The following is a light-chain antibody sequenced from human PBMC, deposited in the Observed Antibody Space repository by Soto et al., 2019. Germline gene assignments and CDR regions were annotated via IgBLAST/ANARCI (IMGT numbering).Light chain of an antibody. CDR1: SSDVGSYNL. V-gene: IGLV2-23*01. CDR2: EGS. Sequence: QSVLTQPASVSGSPGQSITISCTGTSSDVGSYNLVSWYQQHPGKAPKLMIYEGSKRPSGVSNRFSGSKSGNTASLTISGLQAEDEADYYCCSYAGSSTHYVFGTGTKFTVL. J-gene: IGLJ1*01. CDR3: CSYAGSSTHYV.